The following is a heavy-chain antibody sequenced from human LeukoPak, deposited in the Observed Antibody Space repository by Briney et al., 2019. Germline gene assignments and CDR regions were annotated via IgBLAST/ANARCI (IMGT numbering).Heavy chain of an antibody. V-gene: IGHV4-39*07. D-gene: IGHD3-22*01. J-gene: IGHJ4*02. CDR3: ASHYYDSSGYYQNLDY. CDR2: IYYSGST. CDR1: GGSISSSSYY. Sequence: SETLSLTCTVSGGSISSSSYYWGWIRQPPGKGLEWIGSIYYSGSTYYNPSLKSRVTISVDTSKNQFSLKLSSVTAADTAVYYCASHYYDSSGYYQNLDYWGQGTLVTVSS.